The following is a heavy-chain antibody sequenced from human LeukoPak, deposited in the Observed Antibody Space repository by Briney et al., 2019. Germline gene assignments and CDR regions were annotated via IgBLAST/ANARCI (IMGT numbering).Heavy chain of an antibody. CDR3: ARHFSGAAATLPFAC. D-gene: IGHD6-13*01. CDR1: GGTFSNYY. Sequence: PSETLSLTCTVSGGTFSNYYWSWIRQPPGKGLEWIGYIYYSGYTNYNPSLKSRGTISLDTYKKQFSLKLRCVTAADTAVYYCARHFSGAAATLPFACGGERTLVTVSS. CDR2: IYYSGYT. J-gene: IGHJ4*02. V-gene: IGHV4-59*08.